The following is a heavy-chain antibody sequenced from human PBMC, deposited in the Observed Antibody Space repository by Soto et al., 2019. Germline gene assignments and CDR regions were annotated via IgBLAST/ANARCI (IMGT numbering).Heavy chain of an antibody. J-gene: IGHJ3*01. CDR1: GFTFSYYW. CDR2: IHSDGSST. V-gene: IGHV3-74*01. CDR3: ARGDRGAFAL. Sequence: EVQLLESGGGLVQPGESLRLSCAASGFTFSYYWMHWVRQAPGMGLMWVSRIHSDGSSTTYADSVKGRFTISRDNARNTLYLQMNSLRAEDTAVYYCARGDRGAFALWGQGTVLTVSP. D-gene: IGHD1-26*01.